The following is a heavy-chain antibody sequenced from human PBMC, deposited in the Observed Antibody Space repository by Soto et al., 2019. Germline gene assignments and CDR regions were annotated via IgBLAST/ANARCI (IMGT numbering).Heavy chain of an antibody. V-gene: IGHV3-7*01. D-gene: IGHD3-10*01. CDR3: ARDRGYLDS. CDR2: INQDGSQK. CDR1: AFTFSDYW. Sequence: GGSLRLSCAASAFTFSDYWMTWVRQAPGKGLEWVANINQDGSQKYYVDSVRGRFTISRDNTKNSLSLQMNSLRAEDTAAYYCARDRGYLDSWGQGTLVTVSS. J-gene: IGHJ4*02.